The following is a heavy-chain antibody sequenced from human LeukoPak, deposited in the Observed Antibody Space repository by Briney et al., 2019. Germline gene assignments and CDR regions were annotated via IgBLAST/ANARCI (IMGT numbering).Heavy chain of an antibody. J-gene: IGHJ4*02. V-gene: IGHV1-18*01. CDR1: GYTFTSYG. CDR3: ASGAYYYDRYYFAY. D-gene: IGHD3-22*01. Sequence: GASVKVSCKASGYTFTSYGISWVRQAPGQGLEWMGWISAYNGNTNYAQKLQGRVTMTTDTSTSTAYMELRSLRSDDTAVYYCASGAYYYDRYYFAYWGQGTLVTVSS. CDR2: ISAYNGNT.